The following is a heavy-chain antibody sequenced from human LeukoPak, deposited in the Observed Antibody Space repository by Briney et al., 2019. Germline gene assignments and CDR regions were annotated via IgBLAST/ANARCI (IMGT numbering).Heavy chain of an antibody. CDR2: IKRKADGGPT. CDR3: TTNDAFDI. V-gene: IGHV3-15*01. CDR1: GXTFSDAC. J-gene: IGHJ3*02. Sequence: GGSLRLSFVASGXTFSDACVNWVRQAPGKGLEWVGRIKRKADGGPTDYAAPVKGRFTISRDDSKDTLYLQMNSLKTEDTAMYYCTTNDAFDIWGQGTMVTVSS.